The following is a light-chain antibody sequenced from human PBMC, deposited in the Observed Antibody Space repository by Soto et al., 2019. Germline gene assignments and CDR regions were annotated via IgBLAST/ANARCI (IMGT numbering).Light chain of an antibody. CDR1: QSVSSY. CDR2: DAS. J-gene: IGKJ1*01. V-gene: IGKV3-11*01. Sequence: EIVLTQSPATLSLSPGERATLPCRASQSVSSYLAWYQQKPGKAPRLLIYDASNRATGIPAGFRGSGSGTEFILTISSREPEDFAVYYCQQRRNWPRTFGQGTRVDI. CDR3: QQRRNWPRT.